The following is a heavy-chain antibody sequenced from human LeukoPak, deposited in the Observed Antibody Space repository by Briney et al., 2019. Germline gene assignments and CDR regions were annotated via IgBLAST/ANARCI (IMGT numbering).Heavy chain of an antibody. V-gene: IGHV3-33*01. CDR1: GFTFSSYG. D-gene: IGHD6-13*01. CDR3: ARDSSGSSSWYYFDY. CDR2: IWNDGSNK. Sequence: GGSLRLSCAASGFTFSSYGMHWVRQAPGKGLEWVAVIWNDGSNKYYADSVKGRFTISRDNSKNTLYLQMNSLRAEDTAVYYCARDSSGSSSWYYFDYWGQGTLVTVSS. J-gene: IGHJ4*02.